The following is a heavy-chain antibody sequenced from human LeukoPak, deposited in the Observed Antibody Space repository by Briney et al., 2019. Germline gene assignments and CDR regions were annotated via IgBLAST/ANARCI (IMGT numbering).Heavy chain of an antibody. CDR3: TRHGYGGYAHLT. D-gene: IGHD5-12*01. CDR2: IYYYGRT. J-gene: IGHJ4*02. V-gene: IGHV4-59*08. CDR1: GGSISSDH. Sequence: SETLSLTCTVSGGSISSDHWSWLRPPPGEGREWIGYIYYYGRTSHHPSLERRVTIPLDPSQNQFSLRLRSVTDAHTARHYCTRHGYGGYAHLTWGQGTLVTVSS.